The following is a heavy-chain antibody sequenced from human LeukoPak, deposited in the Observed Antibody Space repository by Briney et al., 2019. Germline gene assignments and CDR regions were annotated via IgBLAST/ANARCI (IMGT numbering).Heavy chain of an antibody. V-gene: IGHV1-46*01. D-gene: IGHD4-23*01. Sequence: ASVKVSCKASGYTFTSYYMHWVRQAPGQGLEWMGIINPSGGSTSYAQEFQGRVTMTRDTSTSTVYMELSSLRSEDTAVYYCARAAAMVVNRNYFDYWGQGTLVTVSS. CDR1: GYTFTSYY. CDR3: ARAAAMVVNRNYFDY. CDR2: INPSGGST. J-gene: IGHJ4*02.